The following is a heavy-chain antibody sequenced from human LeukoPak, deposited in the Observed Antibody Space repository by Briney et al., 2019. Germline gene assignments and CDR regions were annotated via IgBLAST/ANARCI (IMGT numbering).Heavy chain of an antibody. CDR3: AKDGVYSSSWTLNDAFDI. Sequence: AGGSLRLSCAASGFTFSSYGMSWVRQAPGKGLEWVSAISGSGGSTYYADSVKGRFTISRDNSKNTLYLQMNSLRAEDTAVYYCAKDGVYSSSWTLNDAFDIWGQGTMVTVSS. CDR2: ISGSGGST. D-gene: IGHD6-13*01. V-gene: IGHV3-23*01. J-gene: IGHJ3*02. CDR1: GFTFSSYG.